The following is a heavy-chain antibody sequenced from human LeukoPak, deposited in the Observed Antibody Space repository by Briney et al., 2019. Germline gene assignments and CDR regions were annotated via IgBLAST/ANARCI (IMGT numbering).Heavy chain of an antibody. CDR3: AKDEVSSSLTGPFY. CDR2: ISGDGGST. D-gene: IGHD3-9*01. J-gene: IGHJ4*02. V-gene: IGHV3-43*02. CDR1: GFTFDDYA. Sequence: GGTLRLSCAASGFTFDDYAMHWVRQAPGKGLEWVSLISGDGGSTYYADSVKGRFTISRDNSKNSLYLQMNSLRTEDTALYYCAKDEVSSSLTGPFYWVQGTLVTVSS.